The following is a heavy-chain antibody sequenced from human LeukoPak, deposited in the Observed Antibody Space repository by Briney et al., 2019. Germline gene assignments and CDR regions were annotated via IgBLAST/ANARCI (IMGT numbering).Heavy chain of an antibody. Sequence: ASVKVSCKASGYTLSNSGISWVRQAPGQSLEWMGWISAYNGNTKYAQKVQGRHTLTPEATTSTAYMGMRSLISDDTAVYYCARGRVATIIDYWGKGTLVTVSS. CDR2: ISAYNGNT. CDR1: GYTLSNSG. CDR3: ARGRVATIIDY. J-gene: IGHJ4*02. V-gene: IGHV1-18*01. D-gene: IGHD5-12*01.